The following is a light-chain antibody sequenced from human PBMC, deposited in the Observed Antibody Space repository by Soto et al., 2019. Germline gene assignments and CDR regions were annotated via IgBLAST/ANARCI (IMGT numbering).Light chain of an antibody. Sequence: QSVVTQPPSASGTPGQRVTISCSGISSNIGSNTVNWYQQFQGTAPKLLIYSNSHRPSGVPDRFSGSKSGTSASLAITGLQSEDEVDYYCAAWDVSLNGYVFGTGTKLTVL. J-gene: IGLJ1*01. CDR2: SNS. V-gene: IGLV1-44*01. CDR1: SSNIGSNT. CDR3: AAWDVSLNGYV.